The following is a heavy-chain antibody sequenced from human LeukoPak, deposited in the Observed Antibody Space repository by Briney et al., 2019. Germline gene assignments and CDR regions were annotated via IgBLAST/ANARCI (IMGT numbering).Heavy chain of an antibody. V-gene: IGHV3-33*01. Sequence: GGSLRLSCAASGFTFSSYGMHWVRQAPGKGLEWVAVIWYDGSNKYYADSVKGRFTISRDNSKNTLYLQMSSLRAEDTAVYYCARGTEYYYDSSGLDYWGQGTLVTVSS. CDR3: ARGTEYYYDSSGLDY. D-gene: IGHD3-22*01. CDR2: IWYDGSNK. CDR1: GFTFSSYG. J-gene: IGHJ4*02.